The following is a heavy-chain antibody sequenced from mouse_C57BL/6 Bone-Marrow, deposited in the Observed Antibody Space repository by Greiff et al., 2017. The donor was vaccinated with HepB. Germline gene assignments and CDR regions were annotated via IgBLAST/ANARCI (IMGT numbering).Heavy chain of an antibody. Sequence: DVHLVESGGGLVQPGGSLKLSCAASGFTFSDYYMYWVRQTPEKRLEWVAYISNGGGSTYYPDTVKGRFTISRDNAKNTLYLQMSRLKSEDTAMYYCASYFYAMDYWGQGTSVTVSS. J-gene: IGHJ4*01. CDR3: ASYFYAMDY. V-gene: IGHV5-12*01. CDR2: ISNGGGST. D-gene: IGHD1-1*01. CDR1: GFTFSDYY.